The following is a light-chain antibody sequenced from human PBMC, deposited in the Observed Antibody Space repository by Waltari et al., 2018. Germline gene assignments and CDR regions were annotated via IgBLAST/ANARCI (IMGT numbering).Light chain of an antibody. CDR3: QQYNTYPWT. CDR1: ERISRW. V-gene: IGKV1-5*03. CDR2: QAS. Sequence: TCRASERISRWLAWYQQIPGMAPKLLIDQASSLGGGVPSRFSGSGFETEFSLSISSLQPEDFTTYYCQQYNTYPWTFGQGTKVEIK. J-gene: IGKJ1*01.